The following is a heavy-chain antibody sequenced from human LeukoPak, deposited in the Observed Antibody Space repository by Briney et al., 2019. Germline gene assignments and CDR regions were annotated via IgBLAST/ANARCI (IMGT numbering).Heavy chain of an antibody. Sequence: GGSLRLSCAASGFTFSSYAMNWVRQAPGKGLAWVSGISGGGTSTYYTDSVRGRFTISRDNSKHTLFLQMNSLRAEDTAVYYCVKGLGYYDSGSSTGGFDYWGQGTLVTVSS. D-gene: IGHD3-10*01. V-gene: IGHV3-23*01. J-gene: IGHJ4*02. CDR1: GFTFSSYA. CDR2: ISGGGTST. CDR3: VKGLGYYDSGSSTGGFDY.